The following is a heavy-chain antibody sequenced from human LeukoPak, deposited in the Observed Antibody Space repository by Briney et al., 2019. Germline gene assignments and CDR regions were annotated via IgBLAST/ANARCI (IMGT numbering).Heavy chain of an antibody. Sequence: PGGSLRLSCAASGFTVTSNYMSWGRQAPGKGLEWVSVIYSDASTYYADSVKGRFTISRHNSKNTLYLQMNSLRTEDTAVYYCARPNYVWRTYRGAIDVWGQGTTVTVSS. CDR2: IYSDAST. V-gene: IGHV3-53*04. CDR3: ARPNYVWRTYRGAIDV. CDR1: GFTVTSNY. D-gene: IGHD3-16*01. J-gene: IGHJ6*02.